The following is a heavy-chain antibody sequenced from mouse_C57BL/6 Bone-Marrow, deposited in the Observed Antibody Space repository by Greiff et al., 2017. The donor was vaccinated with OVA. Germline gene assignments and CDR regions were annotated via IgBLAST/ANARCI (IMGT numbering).Heavy chain of an antibody. CDR1: GYTFTDYE. V-gene: IGHV1-15*01. D-gene: IGHD2-5*01. J-gene: IGHJ4*01. CDR2: IDPDTGGT. CDR3: TRGYSNYYAMDY. Sequence: QVQLQQSGAELVRPGASVTLSCTASGYTFTDYEMHWVKQTPVHGLEWIGAIDPDTGGTAYNQKFKGKAILTADKSSSTAYMELRSLTSEDSAVYYGTRGYSNYYAMDYWGQGTAVTVSS.